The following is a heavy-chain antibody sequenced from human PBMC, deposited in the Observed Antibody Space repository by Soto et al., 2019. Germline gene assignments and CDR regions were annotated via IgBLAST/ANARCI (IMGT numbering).Heavy chain of an antibody. V-gene: IGHV3-74*02. CDR1: GFMFSSYW. CDR3: ARGGNSYAKGFDY. J-gene: IGHJ4*02. Sequence: VQLVESGGGVVQPGRSLRLSCAASGFMFSSYWMHWVRQAPGKGLVWVSRISTDGSNTNYADSVKGRFTISRDNAKNTLYLQMSSLRAEDSALYYCARGGNSYAKGFDYWGQGTLVTASS. D-gene: IGHD5-18*01. CDR2: ISTDGSNT.